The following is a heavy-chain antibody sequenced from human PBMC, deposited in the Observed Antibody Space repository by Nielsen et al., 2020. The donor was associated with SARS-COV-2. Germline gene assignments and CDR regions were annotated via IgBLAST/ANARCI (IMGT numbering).Heavy chain of an antibody. J-gene: IGHJ3*02. V-gene: IGHV3-48*03. CDR3: ARDPGVAVGEDGFDT. CDR1: GFTFRNHE. Sequence: GESLKISCAASGFTFRNHEMNWVRQIPGKGLEWVSYISNSGSVISYADSLKSRFTISRDNAQNSLYLQMNSLRVEDTGIYYCARDPGVAVGEDGFDTWGQGTMVTVSS. D-gene: IGHD6-19*01. CDR2: ISNSGSVI.